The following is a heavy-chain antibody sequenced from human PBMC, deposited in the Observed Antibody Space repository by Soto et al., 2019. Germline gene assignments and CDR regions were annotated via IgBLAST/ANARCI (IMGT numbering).Heavy chain of an antibody. V-gene: IGHV4-39*01. CDR3: ARPWTKYCSGGSCSDY. Sequence: PSETLSLTCTVSGCSISSSSYYWGWIRQPPGKGLEWIGSIYYSGSTYYNPSLKSRVTISVDTSKNQFSLKLSSVTAADTAVYYCARPWTKYCSGGSCSDYWGQGTLVTVSS. D-gene: IGHD2-15*01. CDR2: IYYSGST. J-gene: IGHJ4*02. CDR1: GCSISSSSYY.